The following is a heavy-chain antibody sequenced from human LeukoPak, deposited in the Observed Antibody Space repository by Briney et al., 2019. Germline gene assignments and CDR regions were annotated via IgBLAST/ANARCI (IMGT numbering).Heavy chain of an antibody. J-gene: IGHJ4*02. V-gene: IGHV3-21*01. CDR1: GFTFSSYG. CDR3: ARDTTSPLRFFDY. Sequence: GGSLRLSCAASGFTFSSYGMNWVRQAPGKGLEWVSSISSSSSYIYYADSVKGRFTISRDNAKNSPYLQMNSLRAEDTAVYYCARDTTSPLRFFDYWGQGTLVTVSS. CDR2: ISSSSSYI. D-gene: IGHD1-1*01.